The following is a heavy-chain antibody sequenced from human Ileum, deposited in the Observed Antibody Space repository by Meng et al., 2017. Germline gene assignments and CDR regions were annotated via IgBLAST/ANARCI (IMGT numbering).Heavy chain of an antibody. CDR1: GFTLSNYA. CDR2: ISGGSART. V-gene: IGHV3-23*04. CDR3: AKDYSSGWYDY. D-gene: IGHD6-19*01. Sequence: HLVGAGGGVGQPGRSLRLSCAASGFTLSNYAMSWVRQAPGKGLEWVSVISGGSARTDYADSVKGRFTISRDDSRNTLYLQMNSLRAEDTAIYYCAKDYSSGWYDYWGQGTLVTVSS. J-gene: IGHJ4*02.